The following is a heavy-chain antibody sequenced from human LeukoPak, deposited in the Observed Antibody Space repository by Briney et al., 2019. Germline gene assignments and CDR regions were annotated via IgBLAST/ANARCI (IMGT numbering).Heavy chain of an antibody. CDR2: IYYSGST. CDR1: GGSISSDGYY. V-gene: IGHV4-31*03. CDR3: ARVPPWSSGWFDY. Sequence: SETLSLTCTVSGGSISSDGYYWSWIRQHPGKGLEWIGYIYYSGSTYHNPSLKSRVTISVDTSKNQFSLKLSSVTAADTAVYYCARVPPWSSGWFDYWGQGTLVTVSS. D-gene: IGHD6-19*01. J-gene: IGHJ4*02.